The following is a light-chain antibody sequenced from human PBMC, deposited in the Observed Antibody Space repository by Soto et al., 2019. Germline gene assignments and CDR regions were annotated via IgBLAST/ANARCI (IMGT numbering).Light chain of an antibody. CDR2: DAS. Sequence: EIVLTQSPGTLSLSPGERATLSCRASQSLSSNYLAWYQQKPGQAPRLLIYDASSRVTGIPDRFSGSGSGTDFTLTISRLEPDDFAVYYCQRYGGSPGTFGQGTKVEIK. CDR3: QRYGGSPGT. J-gene: IGKJ1*01. V-gene: IGKV3-20*01. CDR1: QSLSSNY.